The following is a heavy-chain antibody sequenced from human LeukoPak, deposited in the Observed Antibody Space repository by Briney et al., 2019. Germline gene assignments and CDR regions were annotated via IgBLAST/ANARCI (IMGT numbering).Heavy chain of an antibody. D-gene: IGHD3-22*01. CDR2: INDRRDA. CDR3: ARSEVNSSGYWVILY. J-gene: IGHJ4*02. Sequence: SETLSLTCDVDGGSLSGFHGSWIRQSARKRLEWIGEINDRRDANYNPSLETGVDISVDMSKNQFSLKMNSVTAPDTAVYYCARSEVNSSGYWVILYWGQGTLVTVSS. V-gene: IGHV4-34*01. CDR1: GGSLSGFH.